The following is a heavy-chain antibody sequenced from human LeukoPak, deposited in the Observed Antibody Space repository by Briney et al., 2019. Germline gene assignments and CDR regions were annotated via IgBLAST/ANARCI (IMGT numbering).Heavy chain of an antibody. CDR1: GFTFSSHW. CDR3: ARGGGGMDV. D-gene: IGHD3-16*01. V-gene: IGHV3-7*01. CDR2: INQDGSEK. Sequence: PGGSLRLSCAASGFTFSSHWMSWVRQAPGKGLERVANINQDGSEKYYVDSVKGRFTISRDNAKNSLYLQMNTLRAEDTAVYHCARGGGGMDVWGKGTTVTVSS. J-gene: IGHJ6*04.